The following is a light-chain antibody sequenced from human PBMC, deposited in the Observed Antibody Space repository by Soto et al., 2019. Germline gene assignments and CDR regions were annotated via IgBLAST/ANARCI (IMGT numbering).Light chain of an antibody. J-gene: IGLJ2*01. CDR3: HSYDVSLRGPA. CDR1: RSNIGAGYD. CDR2: DNS. V-gene: IGLV1-40*01. Sequence: QSVLTQPPSLSGAPGQRVTISCTGGRSNIGAGYDVHWYQHLPGTAPKVLIFDNSNRPSGVPDRFSGSKSGTSASLAITGLQAEDEAVYYCHSYDVSLRGPAFGGGTKVTVL.